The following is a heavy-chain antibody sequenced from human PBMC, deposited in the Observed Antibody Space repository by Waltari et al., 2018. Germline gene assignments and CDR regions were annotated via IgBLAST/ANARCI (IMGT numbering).Heavy chain of an antibody. D-gene: IGHD3-9*01. CDR2: IFTSGST. Sequence: QVQLQESGPGLVRPSQTLSLTCTVSGGSISSGSVYWTWIRQPAGKGLEWVGHIFTSGSTNYNPFLKSRVSVSLDTSENQFSLRLSSVTAADTAVYYCARDEARYYDIMTGGGYYGLDVWGQGTTVTVSS. J-gene: IGHJ6*02. CDR3: ARDEARYYDIMTGGGYYGLDV. V-gene: IGHV4-61*02. CDR1: GGSISSGSVY.